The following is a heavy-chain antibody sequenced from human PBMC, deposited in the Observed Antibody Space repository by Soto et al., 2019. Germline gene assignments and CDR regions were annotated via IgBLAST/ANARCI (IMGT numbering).Heavy chain of an antibody. J-gene: IGHJ6*02. V-gene: IGHV1-69*13. CDR2: VIPIFGTA. Sequence: ASVKVSCKASGGTFSSYAISWVRQAPGQGLEWMGGVIPIFGTANYAQKFQGRVTITADESTSTAYMELSSLRSEDTAVYYCARKFGYYDELWGQGTTVTVSS. CDR3: ARKFGYYDEL. D-gene: IGHD3-22*01. CDR1: GGTFSSYA.